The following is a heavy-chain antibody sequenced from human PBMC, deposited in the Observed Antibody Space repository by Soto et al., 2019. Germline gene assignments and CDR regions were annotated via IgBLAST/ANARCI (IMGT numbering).Heavy chain of an antibody. J-gene: IGHJ4*02. CDR2: IYYSGST. CDR1: GGSISSYY. D-gene: IGHD2-2*01. V-gene: IGHV4-59*08. CDR3: ARRGVPAAMSPFDY. Sequence: SETLSLTCTVSGGSISSYYWSWIRQPPGKGLEWIGYIYYSGSTNYNPTLKSRVTISVDTSKNQFSLKLSSVTAAETAVYYCARRGVPAAMSPFDYWGQGTLVTVSS.